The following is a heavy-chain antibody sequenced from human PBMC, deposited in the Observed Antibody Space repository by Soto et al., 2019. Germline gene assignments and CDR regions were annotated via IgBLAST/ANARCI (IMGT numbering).Heavy chain of an antibody. D-gene: IGHD6-13*01. CDR3: AISVAAAGTGHFDY. Sequence: SETLSLTCTVSGGSISSYYWSWIRQPPGKGLEWIGYIYYSGSTNYNPSLKSRVTISVDTSKNQFSLKLSSVTAADTAVYYCAISVAAAGTGHFDYWGQGTLVTVSS. J-gene: IGHJ4*02. CDR1: GGSISSYY. V-gene: IGHV4-59*08. CDR2: IYYSGST.